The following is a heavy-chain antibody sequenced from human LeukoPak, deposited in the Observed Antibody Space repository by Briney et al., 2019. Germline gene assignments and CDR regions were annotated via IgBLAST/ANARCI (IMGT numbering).Heavy chain of an antibody. CDR1: GFTFSYYS. CDR3: ARVAQYGDYYYYYYMDV. CDR2: ISSSSSTI. J-gene: IGHJ6*03. D-gene: IGHD4-17*01. V-gene: IGHV3-48*01. Sequence: GGSLRLSCAASGFTFSYYSMNWVRQAPGKGLEWVSYISSSSSTIYYADSVKGRFTISRDNARNSLYLQMNSLRAEDTAVYYCARVAQYGDYYYYYYMDVWGKGTTVTVSS.